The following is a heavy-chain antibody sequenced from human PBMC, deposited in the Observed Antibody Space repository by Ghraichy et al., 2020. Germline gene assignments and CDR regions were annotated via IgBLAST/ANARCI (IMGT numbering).Heavy chain of an antibody. D-gene: IGHD3-22*01. CDR1: GGSISSYY. Sequence: SETLSLTCTVSGGSISSYYWNWIRQPPGKGLEWIGYIYYRGSTNYNPSLKSRVTISVDTSKNQFSLKLSSVTAADTAVYYCAREDSSGYGYFDSWGQGTLVTVSS. V-gene: IGHV4-59*01. CDR2: IYYRGST. CDR3: AREDSSGYGYFDS. J-gene: IGHJ4*02.